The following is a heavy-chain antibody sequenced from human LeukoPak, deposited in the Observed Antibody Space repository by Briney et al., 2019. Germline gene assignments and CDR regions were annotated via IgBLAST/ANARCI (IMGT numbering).Heavy chain of an antibody. Sequence: GGSLRLSCAASGFTFSSHGMNWVRQAPGKGLKWVSVIYSGGSTYYADSVKGRFTISRDNSKNTLYLQMNSLRAEDTAVYYCASIRHYYGSGSYYFDYWGQGTLVTVSS. D-gene: IGHD3-10*01. CDR1: GFTFSSHG. CDR2: IYSGGST. CDR3: ASIRHYYGSGSYYFDY. V-gene: IGHV3-66*01. J-gene: IGHJ4*02.